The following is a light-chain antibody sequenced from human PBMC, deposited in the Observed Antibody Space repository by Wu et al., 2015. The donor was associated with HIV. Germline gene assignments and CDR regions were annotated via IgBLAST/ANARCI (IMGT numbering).Light chain of an antibody. CDR3: QQYNNYPT. CDR2: KAP. J-gene: IGKJ1*01. Sequence: DIQMTQSPSALSASVGDRVTITCRASQSISSWLAWYQQKSGKPPKLLIYKAPTLQIGVPSRFSGSGSGTEFTLTISSLQPDDFATYYCQQYNNYPTFGQGTKVEIK. V-gene: IGKV1-5*03. CDR1: QSISSW.